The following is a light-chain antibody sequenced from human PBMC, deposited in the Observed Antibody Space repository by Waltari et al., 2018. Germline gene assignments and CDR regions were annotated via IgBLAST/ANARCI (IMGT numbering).Light chain of an antibody. Sequence: QSALTQPASVSGSPGQSVTIFCTGTSNDVRGYNSVSWYQEHPGQAPRVIIYDVSDRPSGVSDRFSGSKSGNTASLTISGLHAEDEADYYCSSQSSNNVVLFGGGTKLTVL. CDR1: SNDVRGYNS. J-gene: IGLJ2*01. V-gene: IGLV2-14*01. CDR3: SSQSSNNVVL. CDR2: DVS.